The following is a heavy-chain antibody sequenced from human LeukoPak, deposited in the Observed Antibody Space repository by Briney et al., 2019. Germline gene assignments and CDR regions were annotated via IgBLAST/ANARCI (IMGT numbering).Heavy chain of an antibody. CDR1: GYTFTGYY. J-gene: IGHJ4*02. CDR2: INPNSGGT. V-gene: IGHV1-2*02. D-gene: IGHD3-22*01. Sequence: ASVKFCCKASGYTFTGYYIHWVRQAPGQGLEWMGWINPNSGGTNYAQQFQGRVTMTRDTSVSTAYMELSRLQDDDTAVYYCARVDRTGHYWGRGPIVYGGQGTLDRVPS. CDR3: ARVDRTGHYWGRGPIVY.